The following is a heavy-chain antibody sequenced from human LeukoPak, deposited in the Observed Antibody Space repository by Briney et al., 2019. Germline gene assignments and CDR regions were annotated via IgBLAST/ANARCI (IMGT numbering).Heavy chain of an antibody. V-gene: IGHV3-11*01. J-gene: IGHJ4*02. CDR2: ISNSGSTL. Sequence: TGGSLRLSCAASEFAFSDFYMLWIRQAPGKGLEWISHISNSGSTLYYADSVKGRFTISRDNDKNLLYLQMNSLRADDTAVYYCARDALGSYDYWGQGTLVTVSS. CDR3: ARDALGSYDY. CDR1: EFAFSDFY. D-gene: IGHD3-10*01.